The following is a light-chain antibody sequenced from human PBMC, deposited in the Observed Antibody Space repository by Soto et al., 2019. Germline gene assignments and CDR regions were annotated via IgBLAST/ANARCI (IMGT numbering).Light chain of an antibody. Sequence: EIVMTQSPATLSVSPGERATLSCRASQSVSSNLAWYQQKPGQAPRLLIYGASTRATGIPARFSGSGSGTEFTLTISSLQSEDFAVYYCQHYNSCPLTLGGGTKVDIK. J-gene: IGKJ4*01. V-gene: IGKV3-15*01. CDR3: QHYNSCPLT. CDR1: QSVSSN. CDR2: GAS.